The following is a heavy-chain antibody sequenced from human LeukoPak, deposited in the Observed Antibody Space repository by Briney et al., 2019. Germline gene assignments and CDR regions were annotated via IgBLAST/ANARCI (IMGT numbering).Heavy chain of an antibody. J-gene: IGHJ4*02. CDR1: GLTFSSYG. CDR3: AKVLASSGYYTFDS. Sequence: GGSLRLSCAASGLTFSSYGMHWVRQAPGKGLEWVVVISYDGNKKYYADSVKGRFAISRDNSKNTVYLQMNSLRAEDTAVYYCAKVLASSGYYTFDSWGQGTLVTVSS. D-gene: IGHD3-22*01. V-gene: IGHV3-30*18. CDR2: ISYDGNKK.